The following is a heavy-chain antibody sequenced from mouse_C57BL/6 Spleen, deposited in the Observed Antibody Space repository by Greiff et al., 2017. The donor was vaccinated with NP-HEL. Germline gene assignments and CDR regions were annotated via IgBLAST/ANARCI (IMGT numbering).Heavy chain of an antibody. CDR1: GYSFTDYN. V-gene: IGHV1-39*01. D-gene: IGHD1-1*01. CDR2: INPNYGTT. Sequence: EVQLQESGPELVKPGASVKISCKASGYSFTDYNMNWVKQSNGKSLEWIGVINPNYGTTSYNQKFKGKATLTVDQSSSTAYMQLNSLSSEDSAVYYCARSDYYGRDYAMDYWGQGTSVTVSS. J-gene: IGHJ4*01. CDR3: ARSDYYGRDYAMDY.